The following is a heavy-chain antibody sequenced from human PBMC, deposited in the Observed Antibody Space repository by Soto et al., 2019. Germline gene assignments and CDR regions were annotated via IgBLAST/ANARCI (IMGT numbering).Heavy chain of an antibody. CDR2: VNPSGGHT. CDR3: ARGGHVVVVTAALDY. V-gene: IGHV1-46*01. Sequence: QVQLVQSGAEVKKPGASVKVSCKASGDTFTDYYIHWVRQAPGQGLEWMGTVNPSGGHTTYAQHFLGRMTMTMDKSTSTLYMELTSLTSEDTAVYYCARGGHVVVVTAALDYWGQGTLVTVSS. D-gene: IGHD2-21*02. CDR1: GDTFTDYY. J-gene: IGHJ4*02.